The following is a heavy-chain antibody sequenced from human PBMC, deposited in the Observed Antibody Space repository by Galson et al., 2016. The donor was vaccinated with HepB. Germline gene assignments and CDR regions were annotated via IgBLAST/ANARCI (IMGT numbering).Heavy chain of an antibody. CDR2: IKEDGSEK. Sequence: SLRLSCAASGFTLGGYWMNWVRQAPGKGLEWVAIIKEDGSEKYYVDFVRGRFTISRDNAKNSLYLQMNILRAEDTDVYYCARGSGFLIDYWGQGTPVTVSS. J-gene: IGHJ4*02. D-gene: IGHD3-3*01. CDR3: ARGSGFLIDY. CDR1: GFTLGGYW. V-gene: IGHV3-7*03.